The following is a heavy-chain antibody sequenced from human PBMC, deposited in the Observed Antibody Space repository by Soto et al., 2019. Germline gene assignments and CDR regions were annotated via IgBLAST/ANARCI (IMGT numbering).Heavy chain of an antibody. V-gene: IGHV3-30*18. D-gene: IGHD2-15*01. CDR3: AKEDCSGGSCYPALDY. J-gene: IGHJ4*02. Sequence: PGGSLRLSCAASGFTFSSYGMHWVRQAPGKGLEWVAVISYDGSNKYYAEYVKGRITISRDNSKNTQYQQMNILRSEYTAVYYCAKEDCSGGSCYPALDYWGQGT. CDR1: GFTFSSYG. CDR2: ISYDGSNK.